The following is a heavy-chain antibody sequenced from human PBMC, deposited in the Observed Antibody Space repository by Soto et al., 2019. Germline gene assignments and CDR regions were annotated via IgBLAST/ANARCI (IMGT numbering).Heavy chain of an antibody. CDR1: GFTFSSYS. Sequence: GGSLRLSCAASGFTFSSYSVNWVRQAPGKGLEWVSSISSSSSYIYYADSVKGRFTISRDNAKNSLYLQMNSLRAEDTAVYYCARDEEHHYYYYGMDVWGQGTTVTVSS. J-gene: IGHJ6*02. V-gene: IGHV3-21*01. CDR3: ARDEEHHYYYYGMDV. CDR2: ISSSSSYI.